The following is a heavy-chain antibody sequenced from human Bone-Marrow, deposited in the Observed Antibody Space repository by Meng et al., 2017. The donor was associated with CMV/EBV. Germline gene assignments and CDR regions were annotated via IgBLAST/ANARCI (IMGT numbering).Heavy chain of an antibody. Sequence: GESLKISCAASGFTFSSYAMHWVRQAPGKGLEWVAVISYDGSNKYYADSVKGRFTISRDNSKNTLYLQMNSLRAEDTAVYYCARGGYNSFCLDYWGQGTLVTLSS. CDR3: ARGGYNSFCLDY. CDR2: ISYDGSNK. D-gene: IGHD5-24*01. J-gene: IGHJ4*02. CDR1: GFTFSSYA. V-gene: IGHV3-30*04.